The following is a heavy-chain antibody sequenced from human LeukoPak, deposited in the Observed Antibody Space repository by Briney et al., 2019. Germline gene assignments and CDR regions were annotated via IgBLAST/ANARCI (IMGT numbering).Heavy chain of an antibody. J-gene: IGHJ4*02. V-gene: IGHV3-15*05. D-gene: IGHD3-22*01. CDR3: TTFSMIVVVITT. CDR2: IKSKTDGGTT. Sequence: GGSLRLSCAASGFTFSNAWMSWVRQAPGKGLEWVGRIKSKTDGGTTDYAAPVKGRFAISRDDSKNTLYLQMNSLKTEDTAVYYCTTFSMIVVVITTWGQGTLVTVSS. CDR1: GFTFSNAW.